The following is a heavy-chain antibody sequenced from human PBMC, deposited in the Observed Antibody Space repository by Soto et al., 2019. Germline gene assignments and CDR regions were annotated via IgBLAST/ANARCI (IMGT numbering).Heavy chain of an antibody. J-gene: IGHJ4*02. V-gene: IGHV3-72*01. CDR3: ASGELAY. D-gene: IGHD1-26*01. CDR2: TRNKANSYST. CDR1: GFTFSDHY. Sequence: PGGSLRLSCAASGFTFSDHYMDWVRQAPGKGLEWVGRTRNKANSYSTEYAASVKGRFTVSRDDSKSSLYLQMNSLKTEDTAVYYCASGELAYWGQGTLVTVSS.